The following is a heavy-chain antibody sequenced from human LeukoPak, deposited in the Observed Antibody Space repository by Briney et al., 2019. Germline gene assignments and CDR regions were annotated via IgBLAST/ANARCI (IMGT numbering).Heavy chain of an antibody. V-gene: IGHV1-18*01. CDR3: ARVGEINWFDP. Sequence: ASVKVSCKASGGTFSSYVISWVRQAPGQGLEWMGWISAYNGNTNYAQKLQGRVTMTTDTSTSTAYMELRSLRSDDTAVYYCARVGEINWFDPWGQGTLVTVSS. CDR2: ISAYNGNT. CDR1: GGTFSSYV. J-gene: IGHJ5*02. D-gene: IGHD3-10*01.